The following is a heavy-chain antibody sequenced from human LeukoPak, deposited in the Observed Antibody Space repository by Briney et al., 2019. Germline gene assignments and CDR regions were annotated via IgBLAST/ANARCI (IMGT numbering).Heavy chain of an antibody. D-gene: IGHD6-13*01. CDR3: AKDSRFTAAAGKVDY. Sequence: HPGGSLRLSCAASGFTFSSYAMSWVRQAPGKGLEWVSAISGSGGSTYYADSVKGRFTISRDNPKNTLYLQMNSLRAEDTAVYYCAKDSRFTAAAGKVDYWGQGTLVTVSS. J-gene: IGHJ4*02. CDR1: GFTFSSYA. V-gene: IGHV3-23*01. CDR2: ISGSGGST.